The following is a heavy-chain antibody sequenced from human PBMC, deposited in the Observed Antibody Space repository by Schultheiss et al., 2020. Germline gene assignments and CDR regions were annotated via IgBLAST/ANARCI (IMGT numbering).Heavy chain of an antibody. CDR1: GFTFSSYD. J-gene: IGHJ4*02. Sequence: GGSLRLSCAASGFTFSSYDMHWVRQATGKGLEWVSAIGTAGDTYYPGSVKGRFTISRENAKNSLYLQMNSLRAGDTAVYYCARDMAVAGTPNYGGIDYWGQGTLVTVSS. D-gene: IGHD6-19*01. CDR3: ARDMAVAGTPNYGGIDY. CDR2: IGTAGDT. V-gene: IGHV3-13*01.